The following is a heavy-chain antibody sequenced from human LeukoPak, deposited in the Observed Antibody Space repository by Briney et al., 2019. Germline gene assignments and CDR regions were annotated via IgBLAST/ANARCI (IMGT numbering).Heavy chain of an antibody. V-gene: IGHV4-34*01. D-gene: IGHD4-11*01. J-gene: IGHJ4*02. Sequence: SETLSLTCAVYGGSFSGYYWSWIRQPPGKGLEWIGEINHSGSTNYNPSLKSRVTIPVDTSKNQFSLKLSSVTAAGTAVYYCARGLTTVTTNFDYWGQGTLVTVSS. CDR1: GGSFSGYY. CDR3: ARGLTTVTTNFDY. CDR2: INHSGST.